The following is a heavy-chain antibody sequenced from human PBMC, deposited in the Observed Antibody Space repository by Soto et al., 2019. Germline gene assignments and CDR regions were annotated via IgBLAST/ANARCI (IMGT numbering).Heavy chain of an antibody. Sequence: SETLSLTCAVSGTSISSTLWWTWVRQTPGKGLEWIGEIYHTGSTKYNPSLRGRVTISVDTSNNQFSLDLDSVTAADTAVYYCARRPWGGVDVWGQGTTVTVSS. D-gene: IGHD3-16*01. CDR3: ARRPWGGVDV. V-gene: IGHV4-4*02. J-gene: IGHJ6*02. CDR1: GTSISSTLW. CDR2: IYHTGST.